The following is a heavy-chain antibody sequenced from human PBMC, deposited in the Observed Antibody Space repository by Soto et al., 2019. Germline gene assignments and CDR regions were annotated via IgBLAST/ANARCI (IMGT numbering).Heavy chain of an antibody. Sequence: ASVKVSCKVSGYTLTELSMHWARQAPGKGLEWMGGFDPEDGEAIYAQKFQGRATMTEGTSTDTAYMELSSLRSEDTAVYYCATRSPSYYFGSGSYRFYYYGMDVWGQGTTVTVSS. CDR1: GYTLTELS. CDR2: FDPEDGEA. V-gene: IGHV1-24*01. J-gene: IGHJ6*02. CDR3: ATRSPSYYFGSGSYRFYYYGMDV. D-gene: IGHD3-10*01.